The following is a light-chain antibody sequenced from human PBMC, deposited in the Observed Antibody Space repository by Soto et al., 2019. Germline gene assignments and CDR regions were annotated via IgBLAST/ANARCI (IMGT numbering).Light chain of an antibody. CDR1: ETVGSNY. J-gene: IGKJ2*01. CDR2: HAS. Sequence: EVVLTQSPGTLSLSPGERATLSSRASETVGSNYLAWYQQQPGQAPRLLIFHASSRATGIPDRFSGSGSGTEFSLTISRLEPEDSAVYFCHHYGYGADTFGQGTKLEI. CDR3: HHYGYGADT. V-gene: IGKV3-20*01.